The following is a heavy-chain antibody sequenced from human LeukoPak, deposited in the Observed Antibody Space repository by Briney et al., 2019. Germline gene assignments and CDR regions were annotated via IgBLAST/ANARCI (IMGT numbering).Heavy chain of an antibody. J-gene: IGHJ6*03. CDR2: SGDT. D-gene: IGHD4-11*01. CDR3: ARHWYSNYYMDV. CDR1: GGSISSYY. Sequence: SETLSLTCTVSGGSISSYYWSWIRQTPGKGLEWIGNSGDTNYNPSLQSRVTISVDTSKKQFSLKLRSVTAADTAVYYCARHWYSNYYMDVWGKGTTVAVSS. V-gene: IGHV4-59*08.